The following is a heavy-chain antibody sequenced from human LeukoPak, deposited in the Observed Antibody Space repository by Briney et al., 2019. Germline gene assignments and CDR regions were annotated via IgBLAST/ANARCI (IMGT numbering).Heavy chain of an antibody. J-gene: IGHJ4*02. CDR3: ARDKSRGWFGELLGSLFDY. D-gene: IGHD3-10*01. V-gene: IGHV1-18*01. Sequence: ASVKVSCKASGYTFTSYGISWVRQAPGQGLEWMGWISAYNGNTNYAQKLQGRVTMTTDTSTSTAYMELRSLRSDDTAVYYCARDKSRGWFGELLGSLFDYWGQGTLVTVSS. CDR1: GYTFTSYG. CDR2: ISAYNGNT.